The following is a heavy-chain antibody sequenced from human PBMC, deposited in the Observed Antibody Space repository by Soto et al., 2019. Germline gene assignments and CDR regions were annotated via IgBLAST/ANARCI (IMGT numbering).Heavy chain of an antibody. V-gene: IGHV1-69*06. CDR2: IIPIFGTA. J-gene: IGHJ4*02. CDR1: GGTFSSYA. CDR3: ARDPLGESLIDY. Sequence: ASVKVSCKASGGTFSSYAISWVRQAPGQGLEWMGGIIPIFGTANYAQKFQGRVTITADKSTSTAYMELSSLRSEDTAVYYCARDPLGESLIDYWGQGTLATVSS. D-gene: IGHD3-10*01.